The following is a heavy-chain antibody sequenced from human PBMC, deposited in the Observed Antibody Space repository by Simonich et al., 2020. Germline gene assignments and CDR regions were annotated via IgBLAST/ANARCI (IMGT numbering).Heavy chain of an antibody. V-gene: IGHV3-30*07. J-gene: IGHJ4*02. CDR2: ISYDESNK. Sequence: QVQLVESGGGVVQPGRSLRLSCAASGFTFSSYAMHWVRQAPGKGLGWVAVISYDESNKYYADSVKGRFTISRDNSKNTLYLQMNSLRAEDTAVYYCARDHDYGDYYFDYWGQGTLVTVSS. CDR3: ARDHDYGDYYFDY. D-gene: IGHD4-17*01. CDR1: GFTFSSYA.